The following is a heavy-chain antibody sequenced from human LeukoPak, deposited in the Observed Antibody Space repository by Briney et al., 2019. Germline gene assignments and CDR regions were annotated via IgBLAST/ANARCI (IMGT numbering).Heavy chain of an antibody. J-gene: IGHJ4*02. CDR1: GYTFTSYA. D-gene: IGHD4-17*01. Sequence: ASVKVSCKASGYTFTSYAMHWVRQAPGQRLEWMGWINAGNGNTKYSQKFQGRVTITRDTSASTAYMEPSSLRSEDTAVYYCATVGTTTMASDYWGQGTLVTVSS. CDR3: ATVGTTTMASDY. CDR2: INAGNGNT. V-gene: IGHV1-3*01.